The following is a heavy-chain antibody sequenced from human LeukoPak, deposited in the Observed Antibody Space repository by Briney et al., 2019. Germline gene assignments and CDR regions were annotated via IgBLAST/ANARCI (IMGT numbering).Heavy chain of an antibody. CDR1: GFTFSTYW. CDR3: ARGSRPEVATILYDN. V-gene: IGHV3-7*01. J-gene: IGHJ4*02. CDR2: IKEDGSEK. D-gene: IGHD5-12*01. Sequence: GRSLRLSCAASGFTFSTYWMGWVRQAPGKGLEWVANIKEDGSEKYYLDSVKGRFTISRDNAQNSLHLEMNSLRAEDTAVYYCARGSRPEVATILYDNWGQGTLITVSP.